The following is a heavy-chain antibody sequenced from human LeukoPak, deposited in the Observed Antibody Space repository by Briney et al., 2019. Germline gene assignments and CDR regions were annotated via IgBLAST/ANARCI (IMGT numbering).Heavy chain of an antibody. CDR3: ARGVRDILSGYYTDYYFYYMDV. CDR2: ISISLDSNI. D-gene: IGHD3-9*01. CDR1: GFTFNVYS. V-gene: IGHV3-48*01. J-gene: IGHJ6*03. Sequence: GGSLRLSCAASGFTFNVYSMNWVRQAPGKGLEGVSFISISLDSNIYYADSVKGRFTISRDNAKNSLYLQMNSLRAEDTAVYYCARGVRDILSGYYTDYYFYYMDVWGKGTTVTVSS.